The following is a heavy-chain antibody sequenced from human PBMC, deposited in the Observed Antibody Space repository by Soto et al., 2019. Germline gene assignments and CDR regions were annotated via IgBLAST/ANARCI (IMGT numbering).Heavy chain of an antibody. CDR1: GYTFTSYA. Sequence: ASVKVSCKASGYTFTSYAMHWVRQAPGQRLEWMGWINAGNGNTKYSQKFQGRVTITRDTSASTAYMELSSLRSEDTAVYYCARGRYSYGYYYYYGMDVWGQGTTVTVSS. CDR2: INAGNGNT. D-gene: IGHD5-18*01. J-gene: IGHJ6*02. CDR3: ARGRYSYGYYYYYGMDV. V-gene: IGHV1-3*01.